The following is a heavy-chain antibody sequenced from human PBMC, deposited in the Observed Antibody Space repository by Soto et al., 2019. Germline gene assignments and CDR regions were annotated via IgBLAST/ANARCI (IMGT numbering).Heavy chain of an antibody. CDR2: ISWNSGSI. CDR1: GFTFDDNA. V-gene: IGHV3-9*01. Sequence: GGSLRLSCAASGFTFDDNAMHWVRQAPGKGLEWVSGISWNSGSIGYADSVKGRFTISRDNAKKSLYLQMNSLRAEDTALYYCAKEVSSAFDTWGQGTMVTV. D-gene: IGHD6-6*01. CDR3: AKEVSSAFDT. J-gene: IGHJ3*02.